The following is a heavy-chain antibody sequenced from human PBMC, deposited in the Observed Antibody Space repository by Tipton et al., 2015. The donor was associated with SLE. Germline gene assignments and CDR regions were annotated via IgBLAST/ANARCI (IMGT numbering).Heavy chain of an antibody. V-gene: IGHV4-61*02. J-gene: IGHJ4*02. CDR2: IFTSGNT. CDR3: ASLLWGGWPFVH. CDR1: GGSLSGDTYY. Sequence: LRLSCTVSGGSLSGDTYYWSWIRQPAGEGLEWIGRIFTSGNTNYNPSLKSRVTISLDTSKNQFSLKVNSVTAADTAVYYCASLLWGGWPFVHWGQGTLVTVSS. D-gene: IGHD6-19*01.